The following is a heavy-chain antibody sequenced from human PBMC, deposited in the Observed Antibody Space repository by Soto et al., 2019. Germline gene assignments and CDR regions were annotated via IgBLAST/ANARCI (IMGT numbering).Heavy chain of an antibody. V-gene: IGHV1-8*02. CDR2: ISAYSGNT. CDR1: GYTFTSYG. J-gene: IGHJ3*02. Sequence: ASVKVSCKASGYTFTSYGISWVRQATGQGLEWMGWISAYSGNTGYAQKFQGRVTMTRNTSISTAYMELSSLRSEDTAVYYCARGGRKVPAARGRTFDIWDQGTMVTVSS. CDR3: ARGGRKVPAARGRTFDI. D-gene: IGHD2-2*01.